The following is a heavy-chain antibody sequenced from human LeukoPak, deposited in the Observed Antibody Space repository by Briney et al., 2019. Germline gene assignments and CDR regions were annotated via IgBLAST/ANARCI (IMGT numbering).Heavy chain of an antibody. CDR1: GGSISSGSYY. CDR3: ARGGRYYDSSGYYSIDY. J-gene: IGHJ4*02. CDR2: IYTSGST. V-gene: IGHV4-61*02. Sequence: PSQTLSLTCTVSGGSISSGSYYWSSIRQPAGKGLEWIGRIYTSGSTTYNPSLKRRVTISVDTSKNQFSLKLSSVTAADTAVYYCARGGRYYDSSGYYSIDYWGQGTLVTVSS. D-gene: IGHD3-22*01.